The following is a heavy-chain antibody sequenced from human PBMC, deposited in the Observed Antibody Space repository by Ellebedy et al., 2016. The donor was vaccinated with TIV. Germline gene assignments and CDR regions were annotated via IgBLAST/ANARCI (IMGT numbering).Heavy chain of an antibody. J-gene: IGHJ4*02. CDR2: INPKSGDT. D-gene: IGHD3-16*01. Sequence: AASVKVSCKASGYTFIDYYMHWLRQAPGQGLEWMGWINPKSGDTSYAQKFQGRVTMTRDTSINTAYMELNSLTSDDTAVYYCARGPSHGAFDYWGQGTLVTVSS. V-gene: IGHV1-2*02. CDR1: GYTFIDYY. CDR3: ARGPSHGAFDY.